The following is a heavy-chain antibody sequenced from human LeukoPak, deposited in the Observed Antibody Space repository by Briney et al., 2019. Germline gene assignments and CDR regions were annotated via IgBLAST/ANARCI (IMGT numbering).Heavy chain of an antibody. V-gene: IGHV3-23*01. CDR1: GFTFSSYC. Sequence: SRRLACAVSGFTFSSYCMRWVRQAAGEGLEWVSSIIAGGDSTYYAGSVEGRFTLARGNSKSTVYLRMDSFIAEEPAVYYWAKVYFRPDYYLDVRGKGTTVTGSS. J-gene: IGHJ6*03. CDR2: IIAGGDST. D-gene: IGHD2/OR15-2a*01. CDR3: AKVYFRPDYYLDV.